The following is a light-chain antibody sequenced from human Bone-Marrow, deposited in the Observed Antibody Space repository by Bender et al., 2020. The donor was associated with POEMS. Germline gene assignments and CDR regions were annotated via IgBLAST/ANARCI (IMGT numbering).Light chain of an antibody. V-gene: IGLV1-44*01. J-gene: IGLJ2*01. CDR3: AAWDDSLSAVV. CDR1: SSNFGGNN. CDR2: SNY. Sequence: QSVLTQPPSASGTPGQSVIISCSGSSSNFGGNNVNWYQHLPGTAPRLVVYSNYQRPSGVPARFSGSKSGTSASLAISDIQSEDEGDYYCAAWDDSLSAVVFGGGTTLTVL.